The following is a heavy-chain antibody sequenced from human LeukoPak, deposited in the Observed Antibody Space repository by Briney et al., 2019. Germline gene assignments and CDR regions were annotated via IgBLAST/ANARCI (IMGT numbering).Heavy chain of an antibody. CDR1: GFTVSNNY. Sequence: GGSLRLSCAASGFTVSNNYMSWVRQAPGKKLEWVSDIYSDGTTFYADSVKGRFTISRDNSKNTLYLQMNSLRAEDTAVYYCATSARRYSSGWWYAFDIWGQGTMVTVSS. J-gene: IGHJ3*02. CDR2: IYSDGTT. D-gene: IGHD6-19*01. CDR3: ATSARRYSSGWWYAFDI. V-gene: IGHV3-53*01.